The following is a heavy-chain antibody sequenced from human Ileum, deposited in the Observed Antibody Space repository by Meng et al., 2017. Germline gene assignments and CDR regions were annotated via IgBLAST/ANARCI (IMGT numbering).Heavy chain of an antibody. D-gene: IGHD4-17*01. V-gene: IGHV3-33*03. J-gene: IGHJ6*02. Sequence: GGSLRLSCAASGFTFSSYGMHWVRQAPGKGLEWVAVIWYDGSNKYYADSVKGRFTISRDNAKNSLYLQMNSLRAEDTAVYYCASLYGTLYYYGMDVWDQGTTVTVSS. CDR3: ASLYGTLYYYGMDV. CDR1: GFTFSSYG. CDR2: IWYDGSNK.